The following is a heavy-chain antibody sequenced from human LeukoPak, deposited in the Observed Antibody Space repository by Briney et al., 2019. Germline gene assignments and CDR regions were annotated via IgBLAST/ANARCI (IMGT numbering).Heavy chain of an antibody. CDR2: INADNGNS. V-gene: IGHV1-18*01. Sequence: ASVKVSCKASGYTFTSYAFTWVRQAPGQGLEWMGWINADNGNSYSAQKFQGRVTMTIDTSASTAYMELRSLRSDDTAVYYCARIMKISLVGGVNHAFDYWGQGTLVTVSS. CDR1: GYTFTSYA. D-gene: IGHD3-10*01. CDR3: ARIMKISLVGGVNHAFDY. J-gene: IGHJ4*02.